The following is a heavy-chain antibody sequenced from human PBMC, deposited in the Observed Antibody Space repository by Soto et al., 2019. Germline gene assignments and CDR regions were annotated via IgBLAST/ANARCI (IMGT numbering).Heavy chain of an antibody. CDR1: GSTFSSYG. CDR3: ARDGGGITMIVGYYYGMDV. V-gene: IGHV3-33*01. D-gene: IGHD3-22*01. Sequence: PGGSLRLSCAASGSTFSSYGMHWVRQAPGKGLEWVAVIWYDGSNKYYADSVKGRFTISRDNSKNTLYLQMNSLRAEDTAVYYCARDGGGITMIVGYYYGMDVWGQGTTVTVSS. J-gene: IGHJ6*02. CDR2: IWYDGSNK.